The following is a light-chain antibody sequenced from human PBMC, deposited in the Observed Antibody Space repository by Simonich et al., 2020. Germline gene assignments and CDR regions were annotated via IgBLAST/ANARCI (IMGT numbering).Light chain of an antibody. CDR1: QSVSSN. Sequence: EIVMTQSPATLSVSPGERATLPCRASQSVSSNLAWYPQKPGHAPRLLIYGASTRATCIPARFSGSGSGTEFTLTISSMQSEDFAVYYCQQYNNWPLFGPGTKVDIK. CDR3: QQYNNWPL. J-gene: IGKJ3*01. CDR2: GAS. V-gene: IGKV3-15*01.